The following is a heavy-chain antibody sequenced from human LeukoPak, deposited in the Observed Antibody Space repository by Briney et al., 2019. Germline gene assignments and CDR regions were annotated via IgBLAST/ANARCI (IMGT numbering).Heavy chain of an antibody. Sequence: PGGSLRLSCAASGFTFDDYGMSWVRQAPGKGLEWVSGINWNGGSTGYADSVKGRFTISRDNAKNSLYLQMNGLRAEDTALYYCARGPYCSSTSCYTHFDYWGQGTLVTVSS. CDR3: ARGPYCSSTSCYTHFDY. J-gene: IGHJ4*02. V-gene: IGHV3-20*04. CDR1: GFTFDDYG. CDR2: INWNGGST. D-gene: IGHD2-2*02.